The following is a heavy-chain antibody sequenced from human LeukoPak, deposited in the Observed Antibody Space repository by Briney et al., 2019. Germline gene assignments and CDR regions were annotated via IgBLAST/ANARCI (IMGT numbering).Heavy chain of an antibody. D-gene: IGHD1-26*01. CDR2: IYTSGST. J-gene: IGHJ4*02. V-gene: IGHV4-61*02. CDR1: GGSISSGSYY. Sequence: SETLSLTCTVSGGSISSGSYYWSWIRQPAGKGLEWIGRIYTSGSTNYNPSLKSRVTISVDTSKNQFSLKLSSVTAADTAVYYCARDGLWELLGALVWGQGTLVTVSS. CDR3: ARDGLWELLGALV.